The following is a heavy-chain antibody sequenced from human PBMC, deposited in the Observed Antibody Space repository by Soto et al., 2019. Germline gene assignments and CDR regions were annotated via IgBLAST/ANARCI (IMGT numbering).Heavy chain of an antibody. CDR2: IIPIFGTA. J-gene: IGHJ3*02. CDR1: GGTFSSYA. Sequence: SVKVSCKASGGTFSSYAISWVRQAPGQGLEWMGGIIPIFGTANYAQKFQGRVTITADESTSTAYMELSSLRSEDAAVYYCARDYYDSSGYPRNAFDIWGQGXMVTV. D-gene: IGHD3-22*01. CDR3: ARDYYDSSGYPRNAFDI. V-gene: IGHV1-69*13.